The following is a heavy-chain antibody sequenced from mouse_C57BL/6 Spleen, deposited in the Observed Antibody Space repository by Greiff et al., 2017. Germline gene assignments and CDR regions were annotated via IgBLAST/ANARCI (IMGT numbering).Heavy chain of an antibody. V-gene: IGHV1-39*01. CDR2: INPNYGTT. Sequence: VQLQQSGPELVKPGASVKISCKASGYSFTDYNMNWVKQRNGKSLEWIGVINPNYGTTSYNQQFTGKATLTVDHSSRTAYMQLNGLTSEDSAVYYWASLDGYPFAYWGQGTLVTVSA. CDR1: GYSFTDYN. D-gene: IGHD2-3*01. J-gene: IGHJ3*01. CDR3: ASLDGYPFAY.